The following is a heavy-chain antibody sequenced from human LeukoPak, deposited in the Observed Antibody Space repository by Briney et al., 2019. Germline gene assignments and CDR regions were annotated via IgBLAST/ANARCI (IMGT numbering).Heavy chain of an antibody. D-gene: IGHD1-26*01. CDR2: INHSGST. CDR3: ARGVVGATDYFDY. V-gene: IGHV4-34*01. CDR1: GGSFSGYY. Sequence: PSETLSLTCAVYGGSFSGYYWSWIRQPPGKGLEWIGEINHSGSTNHNPSLKSRVTISVDTSKNQFSLKLSSVTAADTAVYYCARGVVGATDYFDYWGQGTLVTVSS. J-gene: IGHJ4*02.